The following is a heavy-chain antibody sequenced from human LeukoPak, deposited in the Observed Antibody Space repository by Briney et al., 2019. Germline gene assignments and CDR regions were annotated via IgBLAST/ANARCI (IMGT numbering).Heavy chain of an antibody. D-gene: IGHD6-13*01. CDR1: GFPFSSYT. CDR2: IKPDGTTK. Sequence: GGSLRLSCAASGFPFSSYTMTWVRQAPGKGLEWVANIKPDGTTKFYVDSVKGRFTISRDNALNSLYLQMNSLRAEDTAIYYCARSIPYGTTWYGRSDYWGQGTLVTVSS. V-gene: IGHV3-7*03. J-gene: IGHJ4*02. CDR3: ARSIPYGTTWYGRSDY.